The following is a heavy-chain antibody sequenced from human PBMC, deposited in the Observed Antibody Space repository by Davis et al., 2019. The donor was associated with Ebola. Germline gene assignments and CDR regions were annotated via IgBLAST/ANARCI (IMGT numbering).Heavy chain of an antibody. V-gene: IGHV3-21*01. CDR3: ARGSSSSGFDN. CDR1: GFTFSSYS. Sequence: GGSLRLSCAASGFTFSSYSMNWVRQAPGKGLEWVSSISSRNSYIHYADSVKGRFTISRDNAKNSLYLQINSLRAEDTAVYYCARGSSSSGFDNWGQGTLVTVSS. J-gene: IGHJ4*02. CDR2: ISSRNSYI. D-gene: IGHD6-6*01.